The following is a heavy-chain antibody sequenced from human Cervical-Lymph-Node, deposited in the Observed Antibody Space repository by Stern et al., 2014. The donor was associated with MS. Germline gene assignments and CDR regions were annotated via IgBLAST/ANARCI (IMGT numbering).Heavy chain of an antibody. CDR1: GYTFTNYG. J-gene: IGHJ5*02. Sequence: QLVQSGAEVKKPGASVKVSCKASGYTFTNYGISWVRQAPGQGLEWMGWISGYNDYTNYVEKFQGRVTMTTDTSTSTAYMELRSLRSDDTAVYYCARDPHIAVAGTGGGFDPWGQGTLVTVSS. CDR2: ISGYNDYT. V-gene: IGHV1-18*01. CDR3: ARDPHIAVAGTGGGFDP. D-gene: IGHD6-19*01.